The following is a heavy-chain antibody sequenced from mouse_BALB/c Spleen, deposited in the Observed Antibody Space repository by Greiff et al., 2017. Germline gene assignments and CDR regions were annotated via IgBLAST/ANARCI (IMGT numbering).Heavy chain of an antibody. J-gene: IGHJ4*01. V-gene: IGHV1-4*01. CDR2: INPSSGYT. D-gene: IGHD2-10*02. Sequence: VQLQQSGAELARPGASVKMSCKASGYTFTSYTMHWVKQRPGQGLEWIGYINPSSGYTNYNQKFKDKATLTADKSSSTAYMQLSSLTSEDSAVYYCVYGNYGAMDYWGQGTSVTVSS. CDR3: VYGNYGAMDY. CDR1: GYTFTSYT.